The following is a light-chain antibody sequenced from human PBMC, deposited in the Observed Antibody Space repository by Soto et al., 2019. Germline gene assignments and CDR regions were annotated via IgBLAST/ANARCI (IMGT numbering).Light chain of an antibody. CDR1: QSVLYSSKNKNY. V-gene: IGKV4-1*01. CDR3: QQYYKTPHT. J-gene: IGKJ2*01. Sequence: DIVMTQSPDSLAVSLGERATINCKSSQSVLYSSKNKNYLAWYQQKPGQPPKLLIYWASTRESGVPDRFSGSGSGTDFTLTISTLQAEDVAVYYCQQYYKTPHTFGQGTNLEIK. CDR2: WAS.